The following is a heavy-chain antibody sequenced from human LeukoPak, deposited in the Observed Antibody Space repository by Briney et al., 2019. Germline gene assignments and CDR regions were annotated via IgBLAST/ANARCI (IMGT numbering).Heavy chain of an antibody. CDR2: INHSGST. J-gene: IGHJ6*02. Sequence: PSETLSLTCAVYGGSSSGYYWSWIRQPPGKGLEWIGEINHSGSTNYNPSLKSRVTISVDTSKNQFSLKLSSVTAADTAVYYCARGGNYYYYYYGMDVWGQGTTVTVSS. CDR3: ARGGNYYYYYYGMDV. CDR1: GGSSSGYY. V-gene: IGHV4-34*01.